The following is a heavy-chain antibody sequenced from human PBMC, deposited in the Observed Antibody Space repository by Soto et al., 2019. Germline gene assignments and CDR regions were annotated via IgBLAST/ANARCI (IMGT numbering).Heavy chain of an antibody. CDR2: IYYSGST. CDR3: ARGGLWFGESDFDY. CDR1: GGSVSSGSYY. J-gene: IGHJ4*02. Sequence: PSETLSLTCTVSGGSVSSGSYYWSWIRQPPGKGLEWIGYIYYSGSTNYNPSLKSRVTISVDTSKNQFSLKLSSVTAADTAVYYCARGGLWFGESDFDYWGQGTLVTVSS. D-gene: IGHD3-10*01. V-gene: IGHV4-61*01.